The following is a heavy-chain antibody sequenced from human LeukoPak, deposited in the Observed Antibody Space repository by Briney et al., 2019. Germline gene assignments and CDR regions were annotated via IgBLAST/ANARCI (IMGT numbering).Heavy chain of an antibody. CDR1: GDSISRSIYY. D-gene: IGHD1-26*01. CDR2: IFYSGST. CDR3: ARHVAIVEPTDPNWFDS. V-gene: IGHV4-39*07. Sequence: PSETLSLTRHVSGDSISRSIYYWGWIRQTPGKGVEWIGSIFYSGSTYYTPSLKSRVTMALDMSKHHFSLRLTSVTAADTAVYYCARHVAIVEPTDPNWFDSWGEGTLVTVSS. J-gene: IGHJ5*01.